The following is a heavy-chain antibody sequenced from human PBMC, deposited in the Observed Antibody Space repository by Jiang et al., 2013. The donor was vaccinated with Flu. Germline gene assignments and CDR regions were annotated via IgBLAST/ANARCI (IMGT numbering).Heavy chain of an antibody. CDR3: AKEGEGARGASYYIYGMDV. CDR2: IYYNGRT. V-gene: IGHV4-59*01. Sequence: GSGLVKPSETLSLTCTLSGGSISYYCWSWIRQSPGKGLEWLGYIYYNGRTNYNPSLKSRVTISLDMSRNQFSLKVNSVTAADTGVYYCAKEGEGARGASYYIYGMDVWGQGAAVTVSS. D-gene: IGHD1-26*01. CDR1: GGSISYYC. J-gene: IGHJ6*02.